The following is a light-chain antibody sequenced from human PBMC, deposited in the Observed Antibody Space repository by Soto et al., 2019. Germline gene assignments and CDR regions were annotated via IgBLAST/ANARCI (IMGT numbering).Light chain of an antibody. CDR3: QQYNTWPLT. CDR1: QSVNSN. Sequence: EIVMTQSPATLSVSPGERATLSCRASQSVNSNLAWYQQKPGQAPRLLIYGASTRATAIPARFSGSGSGTEFTLTISSLQSEDFAVYYCQQYNTWPLTFGGGTKVEIK. J-gene: IGKJ4*01. CDR2: GAS. V-gene: IGKV3-15*01.